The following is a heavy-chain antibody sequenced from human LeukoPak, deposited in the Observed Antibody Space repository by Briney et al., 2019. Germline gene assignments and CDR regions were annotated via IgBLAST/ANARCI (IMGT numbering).Heavy chain of an antibody. D-gene: IGHD3-10*01. J-gene: IGHJ4*02. V-gene: IGHV3-64*04. CDR3: AKDLYYYGSGNYIDY. CDR1: GFTFNRFY. CDR2: ISSNGATT. Sequence: GGSLRLSCSASGFTFNRFYLHWVRQAPGKGLEFVSHISSNGATTYYADSVKGRFTISRDNSKNTLYLQMNSLRAEDTAIYYCAKDLYYYGSGNYIDYWGQGTLVTVSS.